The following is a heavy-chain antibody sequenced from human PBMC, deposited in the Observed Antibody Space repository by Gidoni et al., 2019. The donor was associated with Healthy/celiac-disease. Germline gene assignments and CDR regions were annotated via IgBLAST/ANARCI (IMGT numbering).Heavy chain of an antibody. V-gene: IGHV3-23*01. Sequence: EVQLLESGGGLVQPGGSLRLSCAASAFPFSSSSMSWVRQAPGKGLEWVSAISGSGGSTYYADSVKGRFTISRDNSKNTLYLQMNSLRAEDTAVYYCAKGRQLYWWSSGDAFDIWGQGTMVTVSS. J-gene: IGHJ3*02. CDR2: ISGSGGST. D-gene: IGHD2-8*02. CDR3: AKGRQLYWWSSGDAFDI. CDR1: AFPFSSSS.